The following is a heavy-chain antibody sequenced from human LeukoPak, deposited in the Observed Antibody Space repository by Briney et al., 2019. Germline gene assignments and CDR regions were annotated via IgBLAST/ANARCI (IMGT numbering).Heavy chain of an antibody. CDR1: GFTFSSYW. CDR2: IKSDGSST. V-gene: IGHV3-74*01. Sequence: GGSLRLSCAASGFTFSSYWMHWVRQGPGKGLVWVSRIKSDGSSTSYADSVKGRFTISRDNAKNTVYVQMNSLRAEDTAVYYCATSPDAFDIWGQGTMVTVSS. J-gene: IGHJ3*02. CDR3: ATSPDAFDI.